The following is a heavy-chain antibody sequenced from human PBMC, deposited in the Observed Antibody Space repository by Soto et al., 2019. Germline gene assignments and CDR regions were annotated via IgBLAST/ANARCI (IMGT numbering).Heavy chain of an antibody. CDR3: ARGSSGYISSWYYFDY. CDR2: ISGIGGST. J-gene: IGHJ4*02. V-gene: IGHV3-23*01. Sequence: PGWSLRLACASSVFTFTDYALRWVRQAPGKGLEWVATISGIGGSTYLADSVKGRLSISRDNSKNTVSLLVNSLRAEDTAVYFCARGSSGYISSWYYFDYWGRGTLVTVSS. CDR1: VFTFTDYA. D-gene: IGHD6-13*01.